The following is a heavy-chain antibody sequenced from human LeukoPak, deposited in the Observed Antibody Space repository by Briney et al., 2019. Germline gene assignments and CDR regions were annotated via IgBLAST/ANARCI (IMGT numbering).Heavy chain of an antibody. Sequence: PGGSLKLSCAASGFTFSGSAMHWVRQASGKGLEWVGRIRSKANSYATAYAASVKGRFTISRDDSKNTAYLQMNSLKTEDTAVYYCTRRSERELLQDFDYWGQGTLVTVSS. J-gene: IGHJ4*02. CDR3: TRRSERELLQDFDY. V-gene: IGHV3-73*01. CDR1: GFTFSGSA. D-gene: IGHD1-26*01. CDR2: IRSKANSYAT.